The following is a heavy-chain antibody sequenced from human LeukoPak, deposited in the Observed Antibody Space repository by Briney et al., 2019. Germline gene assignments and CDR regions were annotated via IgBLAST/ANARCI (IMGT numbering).Heavy chain of an antibody. V-gene: IGHV1-2*02. CDR2: INPNSGGT. D-gene: IGHD3-3*01. CDR3: ARDTGVRYFWSGYLGGSPYYFDY. CDR1: GYTFTGYY. J-gene: IGHJ4*02. Sequence: ASVKVSCKASGYTFTGYYMHWVRQAPGQGLEWMGWINPNSGGTNYAQKFQGRVTMTRDTSISTAYMELSRLSSDDTAVYYCARDTGVRYFWSGYLGGSPYYFDYWGQGTLVTVSS.